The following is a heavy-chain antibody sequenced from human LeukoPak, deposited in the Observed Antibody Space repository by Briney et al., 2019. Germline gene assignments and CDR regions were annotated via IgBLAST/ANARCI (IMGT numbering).Heavy chain of an antibody. D-gene: IGHD3-22*01. CDR3: AKDSGAYYYDSSGYYGTGLTFDY. CDR2: ISGSGGST. Sequence: GGSLRLSCAASGFTFSSYAMSWVRQAPGKGLERVSAISGSGGSTYYADSVKGRFTISRDNSKNTLYLQMNSLRAEDTAVYYCAKDSGAYYYDSSGYYGTGLTFDYWGQGTLVTVSS. J-gene: IGHJ4*02. CDR1: GFTFSSYA. V-gene: IGHV3-23*01.